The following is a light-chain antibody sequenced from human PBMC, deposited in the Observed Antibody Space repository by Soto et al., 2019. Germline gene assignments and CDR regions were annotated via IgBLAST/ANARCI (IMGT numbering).Light chain of an antibody. CDR2: GNT. CDR3: QSYDNSLSVHVI. J-gene: IGLJ2*01. V-gene: IGLV1-40*01. Sequence: QSVLTQPPSVSGAPGQRVTISCTGSSSNIGAGYDVHWYQQLPGTAPKLLIYGNTNRPSGVPDRFSGSNSGTSASLAITGLQAEDEADYYCQSYDNSLSVHVIFGGGTKLTVL. CDR1: SSNIGAGYD.